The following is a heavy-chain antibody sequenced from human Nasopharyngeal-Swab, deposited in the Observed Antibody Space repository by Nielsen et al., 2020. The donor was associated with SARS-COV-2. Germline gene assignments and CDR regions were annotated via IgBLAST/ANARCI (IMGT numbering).Heavy chain of an antibody. V-gene: IGHV3-73*01. D-gene: IGHD2-15*01. J-gene: IGHJ4*02. CDR3: TRCGGGCYSGRDY. CDR1: GFTFSDSA. CDR2: FRSKGNNYAT. Sequence: GESLKISCAASGFTFSDSAIHWVRQASGKGLEWVGRFRSKGNNYATAYSASVKGRFIIFRDDPTNTAYLQMNSLKTEDTAMYYCTRCGGGCYSGRDYWGQGTLVTVSS.